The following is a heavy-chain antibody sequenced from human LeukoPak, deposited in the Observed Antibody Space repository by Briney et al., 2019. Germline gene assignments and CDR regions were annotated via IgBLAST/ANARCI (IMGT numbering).Heavy chain of an antibody. CDR2: INHSGST. V-gene: IGHV4-34*01. CDR3: ARVTGYMIEDYFDY. Sequence: PSETLSLTCAVYGGSFSGYYWSWIRQPPGKGLEWIGEINHSGSTNYNLSLKSRVTISVDTSKNQFSLKLSSVTAADTAVYYCARVTGYMIEDYFDYWGQGILVTVSS. J-gene: IGHJ4*02. D-gene: IGHD3-9*01. CDR1: GGSFSGYY.